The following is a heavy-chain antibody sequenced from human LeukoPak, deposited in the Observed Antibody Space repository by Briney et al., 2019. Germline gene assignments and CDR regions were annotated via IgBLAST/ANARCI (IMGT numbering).Heavy chain of an antibody. D-gene: IGHD1-14*01. CDR2: IRYDGSNK. J-gene: IGHJ3*02. CDR1: GFTFSSYG. V-gene: IGHV3-30*02. CDR3: ARTSTATDAFDI. Sequence: GGSLRLSCAASGFTFSSYGMHWVRQAPGKGLEWVAFIRYDGSNKDYADSVKGRFTISRDNAKNTLYLQMNSLRAEDTAVYYCARTSTATDAFDIWGQGTMVTVSS.